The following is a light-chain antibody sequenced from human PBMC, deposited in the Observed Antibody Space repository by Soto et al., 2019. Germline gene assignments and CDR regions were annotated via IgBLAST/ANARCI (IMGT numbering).Light chain of an antibody. CDR1: QSIVTY. CDR2: AAS. Sequence: DIQVTQSPSSLSASVGDRVTITCRASQSIVTYLNWYLQKPGKAPKLLIYAASNLQSGVPSRFSGSGSGTDFTLTISSLQPEDFANYFCQQSYSTPPWTLGQGTKVDIK. CDR3: QQSYSTPPWT. V-gene: IGKV1-39*01. J-gene: IGKJ1*01.